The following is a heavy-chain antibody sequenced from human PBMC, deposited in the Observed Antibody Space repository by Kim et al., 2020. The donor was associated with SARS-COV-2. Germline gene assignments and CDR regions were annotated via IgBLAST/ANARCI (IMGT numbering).Heavy chain of an antibody. Sequence: GESLKISCKGSGYRFTSYWIGLVRQMPGKGLEWMGIIYPGDSYTRYSPSFQGQVTISADKSISTAYLQWSSLKASDTAMYYCARHRFGTTFYYYGMDVWGQGPTVTVSS. J-gene: IGHJ6*02. CDR3: ARHRFGTTFYYYGMDV. CDR2: IYPGDSYT. CDR1: GYRFTSYW. D-gene: IGHD3-10*01. V-gene: IGHV5-51*01.